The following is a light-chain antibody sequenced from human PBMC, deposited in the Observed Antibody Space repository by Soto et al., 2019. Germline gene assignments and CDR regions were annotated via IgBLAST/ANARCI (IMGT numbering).Light chain of an antibody. Sequence: EIVMTQSPGTLSVSPGERATLSYRASQSVSSNLAWYQQNPGQAPRLHIYGASTRATGIPARFSGSGSGTEFTLTISSLQSEDVAVYYCQQYNNWPPWTFGQGTKVEIK. CDR1: QSVSSN. V-gene: IGKV3-15*01. CDR2: GAS. CDR3: QQYNNWPPWT. J-gene: IGKJ1*01.